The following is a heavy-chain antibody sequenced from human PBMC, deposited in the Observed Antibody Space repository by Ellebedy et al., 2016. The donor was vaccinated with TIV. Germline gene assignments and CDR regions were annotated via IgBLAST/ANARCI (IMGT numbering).Heavy chain of an antibody. CDR3: ARGSYDDNGFFPFDL. Sequence: AASVKVSCKASGGTFSDYAINWVRQAPGHGFEWLGAVLPMFGATNYAREFQDRVTLTADKATNIAYMELSRLRSDDTAIYYCARGSYDDNGFFPFDLWGQGTLVTVSS. V-gene: IGHV1-69*06. J-gene: IGHJ4*02. CDR1: GGTFSDYA. CDR2: VLPMFGAT. D-gene: IGHD4/OR15-4a*01.